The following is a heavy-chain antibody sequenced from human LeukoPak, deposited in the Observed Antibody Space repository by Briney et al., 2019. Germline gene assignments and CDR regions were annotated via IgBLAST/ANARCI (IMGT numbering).Heavy chain of an antibody. J-gene: IGHJ4*02. Sequence: SETLSLTCTVSGGSISSYHWSWIRQPPGKGLEWIGYIYYSGRTNYNPSLESRVTISIDTSKQHFSLKLSSVTAADTALCYCARDQTTPYSSGWLDYWGQGTLVTVSS. CDR2: IYYSGRT. D-gene: IGHD6-19*01. V-gene: IGHV4-59*01. CDR1: GGSISSYH. CDR3: ARDQTTPYSSGWLDY.